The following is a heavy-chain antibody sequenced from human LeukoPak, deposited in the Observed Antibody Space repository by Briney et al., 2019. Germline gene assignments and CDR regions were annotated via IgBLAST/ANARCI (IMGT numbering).Heavy chain of an antibody. D-gene: IGHD3-10*01. CDR3: ARLEVRGVIWFDY. Sequence: SETLSLTCTVSGYSIISGYYWGWIRQPPGKGLEWIGSIYHSGSTYYNPSLQSRVTVSVDTSRNQFSLKLSSVTAADTAVYYCARLEVRGVIWFDYWGQGTLVTVSS. J-gene: IGHJ4*02. CDR2: IYHSGST. V-gene: IGHV4-38-2*02. CDR1: GYSIISGYY.